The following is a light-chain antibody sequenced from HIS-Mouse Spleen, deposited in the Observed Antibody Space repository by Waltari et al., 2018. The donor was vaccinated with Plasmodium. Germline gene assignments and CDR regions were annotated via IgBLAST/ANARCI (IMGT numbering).Light chain of an antibody. V-gene: IGLV2-23*01. J-gene: IGLJ1*01. Sequence: QSALTQPASVSGSPAQSITIPCTGTSSDVWSYHLLSWYQQHPGKAPKLMIYEGSKRPSGVSNRFSGSKSGNTASLTISGLQAEDEADYYCCSYAGSSTYVFGTGTKVTVL. CDR3: CSYAGSSTYV. CDR1: SSDVWSYHL. CDR2: EGS.